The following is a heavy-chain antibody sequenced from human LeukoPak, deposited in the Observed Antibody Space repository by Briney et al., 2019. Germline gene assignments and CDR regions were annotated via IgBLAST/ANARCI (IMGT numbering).Heavy chain of an antibody. D-gene: IGHD2-15*01. CDR1: EYRFTTYW. CDR2: IYPGDSDT. Sequence: GESLKISCKASEYRFTTYWIAWLRQMPGKGLEWMGIIYPGDSDTRYSPSFQGQVTLSADKSISTAYLQWSSLKASDTAMYYCARQGEGPNCSGGSCYSDYWGQGTLVTVSS. J-gene: IGHJ4*02. V-gene: IGHV5-51*01. CDR3: ARQGEGPNCSGGSCYSDY.